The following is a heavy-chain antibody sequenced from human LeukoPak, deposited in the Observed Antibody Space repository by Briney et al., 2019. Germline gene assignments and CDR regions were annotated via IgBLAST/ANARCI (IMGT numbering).Heavy chain of an antibody. CDR1: GGSISSYY. Sequence: SETLSLTCTVSGGSISSYYWSWIRQPAGKGLEWIGRIYTSGSTNYNPSLKSRVTMSVDTSKNQFSLKLSSVTAADTAVYYCARDFRSTVKTYYYYYYMDVWGKGTTVTISS. J-gene: IGHJ6*03. CDR2: IYTSGST. CDR3: ARDFRSTVKTYYYYYYMDV. D-gene: IGHD4-17*01. V-gene: IGHV4-4*07.